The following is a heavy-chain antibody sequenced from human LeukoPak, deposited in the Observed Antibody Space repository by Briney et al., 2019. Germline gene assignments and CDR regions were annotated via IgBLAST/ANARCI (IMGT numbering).Heavy chain of an antibody. CDR1: GFTVRSSY. CDR2: IYSGGSP. Sequence: PGGSLRLSCAASGFTVRSSYMSWVRQAPGKGLEWVSVIYSGGSPDYADSAKGRFTISTDNSKNTLYLQMNSLRVEDTAVYYCARATCSSSWYVYQNYYYMDVWGKGTTVTVSS. CDR3: ARATCSSSWYVYQNYYYMDV. V-gene: IGHV3-53*01. J-gene: IGHJ6*03. D-gene: IGHD6-13*01.